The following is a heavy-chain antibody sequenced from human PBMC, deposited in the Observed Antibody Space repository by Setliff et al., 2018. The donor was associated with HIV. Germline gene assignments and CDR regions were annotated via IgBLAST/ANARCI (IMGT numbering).Heavy chain of an antibody. Sequence: PAETLSLTCTVSGVSISSDDSYWNWIRQPTGKGLEWIGYITDSGSAYYNPSLKSRVTISIDTSNNQISLRLSSVTAADTSMYYCVRDDYGYTGKGFDYWGPGTLVTVSS. CDR2: ITDSGSA. CDR1: GVSISSDDSY. CDR3: VRDDYGYTGKGFDY. V-gene: IGHV4-30-4*08. D-gene: IGHD4-17*01. J-gene: IGHJ4*02.